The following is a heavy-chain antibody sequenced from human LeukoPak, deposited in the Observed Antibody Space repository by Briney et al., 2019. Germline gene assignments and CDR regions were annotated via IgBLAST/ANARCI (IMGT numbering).Heavy chain of an antibody. CDR3: TRDGAKGTSGDAFDI. J-gene: IGHJ3*02. D-gene: IGHD4/OR15-4a*01. V-gene: IGHV4-4*07. Sequence: SETLSLTCTVSGGSTSGYFWSWIRQPAGKGLEWIGRISTSGSITYNPSLKSRVTLSVGTSTNHLSLMMSSVTAADTAVYYCTRDGAKGTSGDAFDIWGQGTMVTVSS. CDR2: ISTSGSI. CDR1: GGSTSGYF.